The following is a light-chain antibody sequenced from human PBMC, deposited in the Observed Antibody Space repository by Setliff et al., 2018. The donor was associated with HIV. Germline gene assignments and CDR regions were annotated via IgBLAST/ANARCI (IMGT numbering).Light chain of an antibody. J-gene: IGLJ1*01. CDR1: SSDVGGYNY. CDR2: EVS. V-gene: IGLV2-14*01. CDR3: SSYTSSSTYV. Sequence: ALTQPASVSGSPGQSITISCTGTSSDVGGYNYVSWYQQHPGKAPKLMIYEVSNRPSGASNRFSGSKSGNTASLTISGLQAEDEADYYCSSYTSSSTYVFGTGTKVTVL.